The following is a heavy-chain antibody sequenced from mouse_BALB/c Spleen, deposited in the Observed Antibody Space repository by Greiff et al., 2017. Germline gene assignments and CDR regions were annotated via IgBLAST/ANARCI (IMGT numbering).Heavy chain of an antibody. CDR3: ARLGYDFYAMDY. CDR2: ISSGGSYT. CDR1: GFTFSSYG. Sequence: GQRVESGGDLVKPGGSLKLSCAASGFTFSSYGMSWVRQTPDKRLEWVATISSGGSYTYYPDSVKGRFTISRDNAKNTLYLQMSSLKSEDTAMYYCARLGYDFYAMDYWGQGTSVTVSS. D-gene: IGHD2-2*01. V-gene: IGHV5-6*01. J-gene: IGHJ4*01.